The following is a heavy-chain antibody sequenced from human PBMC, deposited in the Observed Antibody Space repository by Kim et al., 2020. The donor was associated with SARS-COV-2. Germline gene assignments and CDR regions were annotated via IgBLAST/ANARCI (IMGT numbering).Heavy chain of an antibody. V-gene: IGHV4-34*01. D-gene: IGHD3-9*01. CDR3: VKGRGYFDWFSGAVDS. CDR1: GGSFSGYY. Sequence: SETLSLTCAVYGGSFSGYYWSWIRQPPGKGLEWIGEINHSGSTNYNPSLKSRVTISVDTSKNQFSLKLSSVTAADTAVYYCVKGRGYFDWFSGAVDSWG. CDR2: INHSGST. J-gene: IGHJ3*02.